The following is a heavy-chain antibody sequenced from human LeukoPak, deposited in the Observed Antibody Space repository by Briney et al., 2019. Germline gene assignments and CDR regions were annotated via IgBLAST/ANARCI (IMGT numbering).Heavy chain of an antibody. D-gene: IGHD3-10*01. Sequence: SQTLSLTCTVSGGSISSGGYYWSWIRQHPGKGLEWIGYIYYSGSTYYNPSLKSRVTISVDTSKNQFSLKLSSVTAADTAVYYCARTTEEYGSDYWGQGTLATVSS. J-gene: IGHJ4*02. CDR2: IYYSGST. V-gene: IGHV4-31*03. CDR3: ARTTEEYGSDY. CDR1: GGSISSGGYY.